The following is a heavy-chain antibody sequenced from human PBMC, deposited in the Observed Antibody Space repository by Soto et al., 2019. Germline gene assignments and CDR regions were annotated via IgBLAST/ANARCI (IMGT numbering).Heavy chain of an antibody. V-gene: IGHV1-3*04. CDR3: AREPFYDFLTGFTNSFDF. CDR1: AYTFTSYA. CDR2: INTGNGDT. D-gene: IGHD3-9*01. J-gene: IGHJ4*02. Sequence: GASVKVSCKTFAYTFTSYAMHWVRQAPGQRLEWMGWINTGNGDTKYSQKFQGRVTITRDTSASTAYMELRSLTSEDTAVYYCAREPFYDFLTGFTNSFDFWGLGTLVTVSS.